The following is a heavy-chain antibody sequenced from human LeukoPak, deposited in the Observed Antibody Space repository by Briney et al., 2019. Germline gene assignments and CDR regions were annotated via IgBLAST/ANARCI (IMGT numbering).Heavy chain of an antibody. CDR2: ISWNSGSI. D-gene: IGHD2-15*01. J-gene: IGHJ4*02. CDR3: AKSTPYYFDY. CDR1: GFTFDDYA. V-gene: IGHV3-9*01. Sequence: GGSLRLSCAASGFTFDDYAMHWVRQAPGKGLEWVSGISWNSGSIGYADSVKGRFTISRDNAKNSLYLQMNSLRAEDAALYYCAKSTPYYFDYWGQGTLVTVSS.